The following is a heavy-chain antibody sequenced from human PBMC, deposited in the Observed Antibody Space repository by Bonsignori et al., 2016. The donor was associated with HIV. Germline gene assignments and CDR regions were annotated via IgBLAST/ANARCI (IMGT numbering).Heavy chain of an antibody. J-gene: IGHJ6*03. CDR3: GKGPGRQWLVRSYYYYYYMDV. Sequence: WIRQPPGKGLEWVSSISGSGDNTYYADSVKGRFTISRDNSKNTLYLQMSSLSAEDTAVYYCGKGPGRQWLVRSYYYYYYMDVWGKGTTVTVSS. V-gene: IGHV3-23*01. CDR2: ISGSGDNT. D-gene: IGHD6-19*01.